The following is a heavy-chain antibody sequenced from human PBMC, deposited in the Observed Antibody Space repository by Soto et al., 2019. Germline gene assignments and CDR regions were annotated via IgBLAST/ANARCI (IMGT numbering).Heavy chain of an antibody. V-gene: IGHV3-30-3*01. CDR1: GFTFSSYA. D-gene: IGHD3-3*01. CDR3: ASSSPHASGYSGYWYFDL. Sequence: QVQLVESGGGVVQPGRSLRLSCAASGFTFSSYAMHWVRQAPGKGLEWVAVISYDGSNKYYADSVKGRFTISRDNSKNTLYLQMNSLRAEDTAVYYCASSSPHASGYSGYWYFDLWGRGTLVTVSS. J-gene: IGHJ2*01. CDR2: ISYDGSNK.